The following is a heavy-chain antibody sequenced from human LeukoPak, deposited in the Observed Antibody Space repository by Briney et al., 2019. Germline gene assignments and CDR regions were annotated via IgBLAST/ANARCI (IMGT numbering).Heavy chain of an antibody. CDR3: ATGKDRSGYYYSLDY. CDR2: IIPIFGP. Sequence: SVKVSCKASGGTFSTFPTSWVRQAPGQGLEWIGGIIPIFGPNYAQKFQGRATISADLATATAYMELSSLTSEDTSVYYCATGKDRSGYYYSLDYWGQGTLVAVSS. CDR1: GGTFSTFP. V-gene: IGHV1-69*13. D-gene: IGHD3-22*01. J-gene: IGHJ4*02.